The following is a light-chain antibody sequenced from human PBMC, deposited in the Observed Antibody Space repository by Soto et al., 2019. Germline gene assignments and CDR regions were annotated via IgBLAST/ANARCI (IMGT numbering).Light chain of an antibody. CDR3: EQYYDHWT. J-gene: IGKJ1*01. V-gene: IGKV1-5*01. CDR1: QNINSW. Sequence: DTQKNQKPSTMSASLGHRVHITCRASQNINSWLAWDQQRPGKPPKLLIYDASSLQSGVPSKFSGGGSGTEFTLTISSMQPDEFATYYCEQYYDHWTLGKGT. CDR2: DAS.